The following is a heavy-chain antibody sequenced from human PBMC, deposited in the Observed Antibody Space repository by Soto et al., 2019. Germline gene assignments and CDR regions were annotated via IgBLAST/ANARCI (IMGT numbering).Heavy chain of an antibody. D-gene: IGHD5-18*01. CDR2: MFNGGSA. CDR3: ARHGAIYSNSWYDFDY. Sequence: SETLSLTCSVSGGSLSNYYWSWIRQPPGKGLEWVGYMFNGGSANYNPSLKSRVAISVDMSQNQFSLKLTSVTAADTAVYYCARHGAIYSNSWYDFDYWGQGTLVNVSS. J-gene: IGHJ4*02. CDR1: GGSLSNYY. V-gene: IGHV4-59*08.